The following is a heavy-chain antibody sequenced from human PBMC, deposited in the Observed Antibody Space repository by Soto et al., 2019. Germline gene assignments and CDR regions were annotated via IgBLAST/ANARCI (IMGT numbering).Heavy chain of an antibody. CDR2: ISGSGGST. CDR3: AKRPRGYYYYMDV. V-gene: IGHV3-23*01. Sequence: GGSLRLSCAASGFTLSSYAMSWVRQAPGKGLEWVSAISGSGGSTYYADSVKGRFTISRDNSKNTLYLQMNSLRAEDTAVYYCAKRPRGYYYYMDVWGKGTTVTVSS. J-gene: IGHJ6*03. D-gene: IGHD3-10*01. CDR1: GFTLSSYA.